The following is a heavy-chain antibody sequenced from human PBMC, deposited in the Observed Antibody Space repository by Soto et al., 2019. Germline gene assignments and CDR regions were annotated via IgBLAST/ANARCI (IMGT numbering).Heavy chain of an antibody. J-gene: IGHJ4*02. CDR3: ARDPAPNDS. CDR1: GFTFSAFS. Sequence: GGSLRLSCTTSGFTFSAFSMNWVRQAPGKGLEWVSSITSGSHVFYADSVEGRFTISRDNAKNSLYLQMNSLRAEDTAVYYCARDPAPNDSWGQGTLVTVSS. CDR2: ITSGSHV. V-gene: IGHV3-21*01.